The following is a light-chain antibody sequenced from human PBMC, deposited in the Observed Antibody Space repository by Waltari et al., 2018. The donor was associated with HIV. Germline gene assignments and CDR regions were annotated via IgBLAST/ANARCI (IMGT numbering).Light chain of an antibody. CDR2: GND. CDR3: SAWDDNLNAL. V-gene: IGLV1-44*01. Sequence: QSVLIQPPSASGTPGQRVTISCSGRRSNIGSNSVNWYQQFPAPAPKLLIFGNDRRPSGVPDRFSGSKSGTSASLVINGLQPEDEADYYCSAWDDNLNALFGGGTKLTVL. J-gene: IGLJ2*01. CDR1: RSNIGSNS.